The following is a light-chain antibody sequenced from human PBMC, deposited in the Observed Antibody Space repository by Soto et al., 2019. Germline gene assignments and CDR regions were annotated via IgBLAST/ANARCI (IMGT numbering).Light chain of an antibody. CDR1: RSDVGSYNL. Sequence: QSALTQPSSVSVSPGQSITISCTGSRSDVGSYNLVSWYQQYPGKAPKLMIYEVSKRPSGVSNRFSGSKSRNTASLTISGLQAEDEADYYCCSYAGTYVFGTGTKV. J-gene: IGLJ1*01. CDR3: CSYAGTYV. CDR2: EVS. V-gene: IGLV2-23*02.